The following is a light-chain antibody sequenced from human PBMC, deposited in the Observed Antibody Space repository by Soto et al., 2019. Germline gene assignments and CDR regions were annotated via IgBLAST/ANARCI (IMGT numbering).Light chain of an antibody. V-gene: IGLV2-8*01. J-gene: IGLJ1*01. CDR1: SSDVGGYNF. CDR2: EVT. Sequence: ALTQPPSASGSPGQSVTISCTGTSSDVGGYNFVSWYQQQPGKAPKLLIYEVTQRPSGVPDRFSGSKSGNTASLTVSGLQAEDEADYYCSSYAGSNMGVFGTGTKVTVL. CDR3: SSYAGSNMGV.